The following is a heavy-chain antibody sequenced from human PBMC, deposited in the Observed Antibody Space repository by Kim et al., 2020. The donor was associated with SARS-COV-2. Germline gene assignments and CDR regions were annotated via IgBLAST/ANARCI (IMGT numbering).Heavy chain of an antibody. J-gene: IGHJ4*02. CDR3: ARATEPTGDYDGFDY. D-gene: IGHD4-17*01. V-gene: IGHV4-38-2*02. Sequence: SQTLSLTCTVSGYSISSGYYWGWIRQPPGKGLEWIGSIYHSGSTYYNPSLKSRVTISVDTSKNQFSLKLSSVTAADTAVYYCARATEPTGDYDGFDYWGQGTLVTVSS. CDR2: IYHSGST. CDR1: GYSISSGYY.